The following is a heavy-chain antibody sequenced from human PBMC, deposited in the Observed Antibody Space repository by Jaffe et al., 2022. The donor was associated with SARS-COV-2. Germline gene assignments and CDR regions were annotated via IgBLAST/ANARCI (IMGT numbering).Heavy chain of an antibody. J-gene: IGHJ5*02. Sequence: QVQLQESGPGLVKPSETLSLTCTVSGGSISSYYWSWIRQPPGKGLEWIGYIYYSGSTNYNPSLKSRVTISVDTSKNQFSLKLSSVTAADTAVYYCARDVAAAGTHWFDPWGQGTLVTVSS. CDR3: ARDVAAAGTHWFDP. D-gene: IGHD6-13*01. V-gene: IGHV4-59*01. CDR2: IYYSGST. CDR1: GGSISSYY.